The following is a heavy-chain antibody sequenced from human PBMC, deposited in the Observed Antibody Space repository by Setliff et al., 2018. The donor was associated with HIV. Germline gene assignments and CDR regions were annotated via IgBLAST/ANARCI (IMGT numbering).Heavy chain of an antibody. CDR3: ANSYSASGNYNYYDYLDV. Sequence: GGSLRLSCAASGFTFSSYAMAWVRQAPGKGLEWVALIWYDGSNKQYADSVKGRFTMSRDNSKNTLYLQMNSLRIEDSGAYYCANSYSASGNYNYYDYLDVWGKGTTVTVSS. V-gene: IGHV3-30*02. CDR2: IWYDGSNK. J-gene: IGHJ6*03. D-gene: IGHD3-10*01. CDR1: GFTFSSYA.